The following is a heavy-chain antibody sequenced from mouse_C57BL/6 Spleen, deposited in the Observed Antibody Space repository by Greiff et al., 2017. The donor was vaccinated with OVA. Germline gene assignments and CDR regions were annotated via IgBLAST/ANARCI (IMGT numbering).Heavy chain of an antibody. CDR3: ARAPYYCGSSYGYFDV. J-gene: IGHJ1*03. V-gene: IGHV1-18*01. Sequence: EVQLQQSGPELVKPGASVKISCKASGYTFTDYYMDWVKQSPGQSLEWIGDINPRNGGTIYNQKFKGKATLTADKSYITAYMELRSLTSEDTAVYCCARAPYYCGSSYGYFDVWGTGTTVTVSA. CDR2: INPRNGGT. CDR1: GYTFTDYY. D-gene: IGHD1-1*01.